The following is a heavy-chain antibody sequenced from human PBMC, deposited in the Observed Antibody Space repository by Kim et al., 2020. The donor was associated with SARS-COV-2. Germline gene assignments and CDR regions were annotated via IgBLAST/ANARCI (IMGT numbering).Heavy chain of an antibody. V-gene: IGHV3-15*01. J-gene: IGHJ4*02. D-gene: IGHD1-1*01. CDR1: GFTFSNAW. Sequence: GGSLRLSCAASGFTFSNAWMSCVRQAPGKGLEWVGRIKSKTDGGTTDYAAPVKGRFTISRDDSKNTLYLQMNSLKTEDTAVYYCTTSDGYNSIDYWGQGTLVTVSS. CDR3: TTSDGYNSIDY. CDR2: IKSKTDGGTT.